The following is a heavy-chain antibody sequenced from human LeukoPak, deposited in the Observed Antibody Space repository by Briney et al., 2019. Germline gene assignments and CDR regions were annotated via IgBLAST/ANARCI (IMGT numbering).Heavy chain of an antibody. V-gene: IGHV1-46*01. D-gene: IGHD2-2*01. CDR2: INPSGGST. Sequence: ASVKVSCKASGYTFTSHYMHWVRQAPGQGLEWMGIINPSGGSTNYAQKFQGRVTMTRDMSTKTVYMELSSLRSEDTALYYCARDQGCSSTSCFIDYWGQGTLVTVSS. CDR3: ARDQGCSSTSCFIDY. CDR1: GYTFTSHY. J-gene: IGHJ4*02.